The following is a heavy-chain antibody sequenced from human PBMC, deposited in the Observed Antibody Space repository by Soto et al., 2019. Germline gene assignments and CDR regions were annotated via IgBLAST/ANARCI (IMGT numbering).Heavy chain of an antibody. Sequence: EVQLLESGGGLVQPGGSLRLSCAASGFTFSSYAMSWVRQAPGKGLEWVSAISGSGGTTYYADSVKGRFTFSRDNSKNTLYLQMNSLRAEDTAVYYCAKTANGWFRAFDIWGQGTMVTVFS. J-gene: IGHJ3*02. CDR2: ISGSGGTT. V-gene: IGHV3-23*01. D-gene: IGHD6-19*01. CDR3: AKTANGWFRAFDI. CDR1: GFTFSSYA.